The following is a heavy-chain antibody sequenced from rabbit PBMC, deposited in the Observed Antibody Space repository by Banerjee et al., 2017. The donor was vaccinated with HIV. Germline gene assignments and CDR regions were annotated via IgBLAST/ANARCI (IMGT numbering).Heavy chain of an antibody. V-gene: IGHV1S40*01. CDR3: ARRVSGGSEYFNL. CDR2: IYTGSSGTT. J-gene: IGHJ4*01. D-gene: IGHD4-1*01. Sequence: RQAPGKGLEWIACIYTGSSGTTYYASWAKGRFTISKTSSTTVTLQMTSLTAADTATYFCARRVSGGSEYFNLWGQGTLVTVS.